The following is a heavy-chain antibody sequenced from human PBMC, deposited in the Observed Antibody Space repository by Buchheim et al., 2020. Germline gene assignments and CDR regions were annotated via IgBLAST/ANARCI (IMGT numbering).Heavy chain of an antibody. Sequence: EVQLVQSGAEVKKPGESLKISCKGSGYSFTSYWIGWVRQMPGKGLEWMGIIYPGDSDTRYSPSFQGQVTISADKSISTAYLQWSSLKASDTAMYYCARLTDHCSSTSCYDRYSGLYYYYGMDVWGQGTT. CDR3: ARLTDHCSSTSCYDRYSGLYYYYGMDV. CDR2: IYPGDSDT. D-gene: IGHD2-2*01. J-gene: IGHJ6*02. CDR1: GYSFTSYW. V-gene: IGHV5-51*03.